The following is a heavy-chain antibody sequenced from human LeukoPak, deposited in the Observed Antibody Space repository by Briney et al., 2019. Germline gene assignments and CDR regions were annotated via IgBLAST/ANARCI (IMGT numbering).Heavy chain of an antibody. D-gene: IGHD3-10*01. J-gene: IGHJ4*02. CDR3: ARDECSTTYCYGY. Sequence: GGSLRLSCVVSGFSISSYGMHWVRQSPGKGLEWVAVIWYDGSKKYHADSVRGRLTISRDVSKSTLYLEMSSLRAEDTAVYYCARDECSTTYCYGYWGQGTLVTVSP. CDR1: GFSISSYG. CDR2: IWYDGSKK. V-gene: IGHV3-33*01.